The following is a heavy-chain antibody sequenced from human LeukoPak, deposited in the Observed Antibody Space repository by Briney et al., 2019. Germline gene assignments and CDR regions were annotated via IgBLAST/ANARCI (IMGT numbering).Heavy chain of an antibody. V-gene: IGHV4-34*01. CDR2: INHSGTI. D-gene: IGHD3-10*01. Sequence: SETLSLTCAVYGASFSVNNWIWIRQPPGKGLEWIGEINHSGTITYKPSLKSRFTISADTSKNQFSLKLSSVTAADTAMYYCARYCGSENYCISYWGQGTLVTVSS. CDR1: GASFSVNN. J-gene: IGHJ4*01. CDR3: ARYCGSENYCISY.